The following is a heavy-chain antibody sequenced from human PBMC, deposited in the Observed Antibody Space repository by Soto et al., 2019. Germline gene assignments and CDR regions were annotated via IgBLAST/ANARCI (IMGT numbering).Heavy chain of an antibody. Sequence: QVQLVQSGAEVKKPGSSVKVSCKASGGTFSSYTISWVRQAPGQGLEWMRRIIPILGIANYAQKFQGRVTITADKSTSTAYMELSSLRSEDTAVYYCARDSTDGYFDYWGQGTLVTVSS. CDR3: ARDSTDGYFDY. CDR2: IIPILGIA. CDR1: GGTFSSYT. V-gene: IGHV1-69*08. J-gene: IGHJ4*02.